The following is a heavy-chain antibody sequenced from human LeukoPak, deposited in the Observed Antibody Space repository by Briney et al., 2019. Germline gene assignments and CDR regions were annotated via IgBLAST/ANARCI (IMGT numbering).Heavy chain of an antibody. J-gene: IGHJ6*03. V-gene: IGHV4-38-2*02. D-gene: IGHD4-17*01. Sequence: PSETLSLTCSGSNYSISNSLYWGWLRQPPGKGLEWSGSIYRSGSTFYNPSLKSRVTISLDTSKNQFSLKLSSVTAADTAVYFCARGTYGYYMDVWGKGTTVTVSS. CDR3: ARGTYGYYMDV. CDR2: IYRSGST. CDR1: NYSISNSLY.